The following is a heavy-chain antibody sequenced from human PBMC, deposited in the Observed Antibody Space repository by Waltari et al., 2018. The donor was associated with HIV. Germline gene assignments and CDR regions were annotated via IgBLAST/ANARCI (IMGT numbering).Heavy chain of an antibody. V-gene: IGHV4-34*01. Sequence: QVQLQQWGAGLLKPSETLSLTCAVSGGSFSGYSWSWIRQPPGKGLVWIGEINHSGSTKYNPSLKSRVTISVDTSKNQFSLKLSSVTAADTAVYYGARVLGVLNYDFWSGPRGYYFDYWGQGTLVTVSS. CDR3: ARVLGVLNYDFWSGPRGYYFDY. J-gene: IGHJ4*02. CDR1: GGSFSGYS. D-gene: IGHD3-3*01. CDR2: INHSGST.